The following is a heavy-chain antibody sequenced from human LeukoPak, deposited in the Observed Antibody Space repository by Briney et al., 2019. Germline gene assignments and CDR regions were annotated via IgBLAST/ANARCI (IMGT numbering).Heavy chain of an antibody. CDR2: INSDGSST. CDR3: ARGEYSSSYTFDY. D-gene: IGHD6-6*01. CDR1: GFTFSSYW. J-gene: IGHJ4*02. Sequence: GGSLRLSCAASGFTFSSYWMHWVRQAPGKGLVWVSRINSDGSSTSYADSVKGRFTISRDNAKNTLYLQMNSLRAEDTAVYYCARGEYSSSYTFDYWGQGTLVTVSS. V-gene: IGHV3-74*01.